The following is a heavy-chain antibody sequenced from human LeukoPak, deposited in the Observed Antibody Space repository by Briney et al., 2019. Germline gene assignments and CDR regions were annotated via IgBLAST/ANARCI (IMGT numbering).Heavy chain of an antibody. CDR2: ISSSGSTI. V-gene: IGHV3-48*03. J-gene: IGHJ4*02. Sequence: PGGSPRLSCAAPGFTFSSYEMKWVRQAPGKGLEWVSYISSSGSTIYYADSVKGRFTISRDNAKNSLYLQMNSLRAEDTAVYYCARGKVVVTAFDYWGQGTLVTVSS. D-gene: IGHD2-21*02. CDR3: ARGKVVVTAFDY. CDR1: GFTFSSYE.